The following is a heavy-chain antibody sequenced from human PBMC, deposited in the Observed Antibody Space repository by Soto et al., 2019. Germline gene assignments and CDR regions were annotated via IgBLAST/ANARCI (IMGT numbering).Heavy chain of an antibody. V-gene: IGHV1-69*01. CDR3: ARDREMATINYFDY. J-gene: IGHJ4*02. CDR2: IIPIFGTA. CDR1: GGTFSSYA. D-gene: IGHD5-12*01. Sequence: QVQLVQSGAEVKKPGSSVKVSCTAAGGTFSSYAISWVRQAPGQGLEWMGGIIPIFGTANYAQKFQGRVTFTADESTSTAYMELSSLRSEDTAVYYCARDREMATINYFDYWGQGTLVTVSS.